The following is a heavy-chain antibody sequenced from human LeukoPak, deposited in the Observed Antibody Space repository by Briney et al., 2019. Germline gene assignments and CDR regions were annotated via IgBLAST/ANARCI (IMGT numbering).Heavy chain of an antibody. J-gene: IGHJ6*02. CDR2: FDPEDGET. V-gene: IGHV1-24*01. CDR3: TTCLNGAGQPVAIYYYGMDV. D-gene: IGHD2-2*01. CDR1: GYTLTEMS. Sequence: ASVKVSCKVSGYTLTEMSIHWVRQAPGGALEWMGGFDPEDGETVYAPKFQGRVTMTEDTSADTAYMELSSLRSEDTAVYYCTTCLNGAGQPVAIYYYGMDVWGQGTTVSVSS.